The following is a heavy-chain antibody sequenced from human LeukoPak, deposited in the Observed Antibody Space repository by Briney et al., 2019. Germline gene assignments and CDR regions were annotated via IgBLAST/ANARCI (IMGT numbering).Heavy chain of an antibody. Sequence: ASVKVSCKASGYTFTSYDINWVRQATGQGLEWMGWMNPNSGNTGYAQKFQGRVTITRNTSISTAYMELSSLRSEDTAVYYCARGRTVIAAAEKGYYYYYMDVWGKGTTVTVSS. CDR2: MNPNSGNT. CDR3: ARGRTVIAAAEKGYYYYYMDV. CDR1: GYTFTSYD. D-gene: IGHD6-13*01. J-gene: IGHJ6*03. V-gene: IGHV1-8*03.